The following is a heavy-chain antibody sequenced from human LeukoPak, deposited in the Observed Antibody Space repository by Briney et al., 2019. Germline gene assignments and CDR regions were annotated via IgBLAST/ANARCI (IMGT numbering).Heavy chain of an antibody. CDR1: GFTFSRYW. V-gene: IGHV3-7*01. J-gene: IGHJ4*02. CDR3: ARDWWDSSGYYDY. CDR2: IKEDGSDK. D-gene: IGHD3-22*01. Sequence: TGGSLRLSCAASGFTFSRYWMTWVRQAPGKGLEWVAHIKEDGSDKYYVDSVKGRFTISRDNAKNSLYLQMNSLRAEDTAVCYCARDWWDSSGYYDYWGQGTLVTVSS.